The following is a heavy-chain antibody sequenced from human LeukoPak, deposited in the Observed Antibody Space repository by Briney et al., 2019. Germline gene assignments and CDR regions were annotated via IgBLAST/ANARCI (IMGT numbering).Heavy chain of an antibody. J-gene: IGHJ5*02. V-gene: IGHV1-18*01. CDR1: GGTFSSYV. D-gene: IGHD6-13*01. Sequence: ASVKVSCKASGGTFSSYVISWVRQAPGQGLEWMGWISAYNGNTNYAQKLQGRVTMTTDTSTSTAYMELRSLRSDDTAVYYCARVDHSSSWYVHPNWFDPWGQGTLVTVSS. CDR3: ARVDHSSSWYVHPNWFDP. CDR2: ISAYNGNT.